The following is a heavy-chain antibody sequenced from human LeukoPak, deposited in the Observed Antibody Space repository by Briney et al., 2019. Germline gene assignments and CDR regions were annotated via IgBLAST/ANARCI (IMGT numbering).Heavy chain of an antibody. V-gene: IGHV1-8*01. D-gene: IGHD3-10*01. CDR1: GYTFTSYD. CDR3: ARPLLYYYGSGGYREDAFDI. J-gene: IGHJ3*02. Sequence: GASVKVSCKASGYTFTSYDINWVRQATGQGLEWMGWMNPNSGNTGYAQKFQGRVTMTRNTSISTAYMELSSLRSEDTAVYYCARPLLYYYGSGGYREDAFDIWGQGTMVTVSS. CDR2: MNPNSGNT.